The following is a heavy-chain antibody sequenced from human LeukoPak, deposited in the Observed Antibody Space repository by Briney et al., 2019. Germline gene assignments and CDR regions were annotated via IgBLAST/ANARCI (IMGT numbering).Heavy chain of an antibody. Sequence: GGSLRLSCAASGFTFSSYAMSWVRQAPGKGLEWVSAISGSGGSTYYADSVKGRFTISRDNSKNTLYLQMNSLRAEDTAVYHCVRADGRSYGLFDSWGRGTLVIVSS. CDR3: VRADGRSYGLFDS. J-gene: IGHJ4*02. CDR2: ISGSGGST. CDR1: GFTFSSYA. V-gene: IGHV3-23*01. D-gene: IGHD5-18*01.